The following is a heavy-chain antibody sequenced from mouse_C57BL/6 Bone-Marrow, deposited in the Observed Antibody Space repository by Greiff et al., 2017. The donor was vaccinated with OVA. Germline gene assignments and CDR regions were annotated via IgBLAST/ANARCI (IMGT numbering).Heavy chain of an antibody. D-gene: IGHD2-1*01. CDR3: ARDRDLLWSSYWYFDV. CDR1: GFTFSSYA. CDR2: ISDGGSYT. Sequence: EVMLVESGGGLVQPGGSLKLSCAASGFTFSSYAMSWVRQTPEKRLEWVATISDGGSYTYYPDNVKGRFTISRDNAKNNLYLQMSHLKSEDTAMYYCARDRDLLWSSYWYFDVWGTGTTVTVSS. J-gene: IGHJ1*03. V-gene: IGHV5-4*01.